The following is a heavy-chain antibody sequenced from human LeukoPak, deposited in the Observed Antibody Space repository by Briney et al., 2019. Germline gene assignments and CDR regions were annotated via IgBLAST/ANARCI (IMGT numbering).Heavy chain of an antibody. CDR2: ISGGGSTL. V-gene: IGHV3-11*04. CDR1: GFTFSDYY. CDR3: AELGITMIGGV. J-gene: IGHJ6*04. D-gene: IGHD3-10*02. Sequence: GGSLRLSCEASGFTFSDYYMTWIRQTPGEGLEWVSFISGGGSTLFYADSVKGRFTISRDNAKNSLYLQMNSLRAEDTAVYYCAELGITMIGGVWGKGTTVTISS.